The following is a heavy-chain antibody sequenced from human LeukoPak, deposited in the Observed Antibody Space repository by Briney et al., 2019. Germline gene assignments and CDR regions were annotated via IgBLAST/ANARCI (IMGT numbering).Heavy chain of an antibody. V-gene: IGHV3-30-3*01. J-gene: IGHJ4*02. D-gene: IGHD3-9*01. CDR3: ARDHYDILTGYYGPSDY. CDR1: GFTFSSYA. CDR2: ISYDGSNK. Sequence: PGGSLRLSCAASGFTFSSYAMPWVRQAPGKGLEWVAVISYDGSNKYYADSVKGRFTISRDNSKNTLYLQMNSLRAEDTAVYYCARDHYDILTGYYGPSDYWGQGTLVTVSS.